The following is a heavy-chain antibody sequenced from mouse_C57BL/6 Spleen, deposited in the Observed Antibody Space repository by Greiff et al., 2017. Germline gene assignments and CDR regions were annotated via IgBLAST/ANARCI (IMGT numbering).Heavy chain of an antibody. CDR3: ARSFSYYGSREGIDY. CDR1: GYTFTSYW. CDR2: IDPSDSYT. J-gene: IGHJ2*01. Sequence: QVQLQQSGAELVKPGASVKLSCKASGYTFTSYWMQWVKQRPGQGLEWIGEIDPSDSYTNYNQKFKGKATLTVDTSSSTAYMQLSSLTSEDSAVYYCARSFSYYGSREGIDYWGQGTTLTVSS. D-gene: IGHD1-1*01. V-gene: IGHV1-50*01.